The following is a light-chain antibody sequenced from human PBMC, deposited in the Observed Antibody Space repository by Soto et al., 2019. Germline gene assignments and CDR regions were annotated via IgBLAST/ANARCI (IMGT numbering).Light chain of an antibody. Sequence: EIVLPQSPATLSLSPGARATLSGRASQSVSSYLAWYQQKPGQAPRLLIYDASNRATGIPARFSGSGSGTDFTLTISSLEPEDFAVYYCQQRSNWPPTFGQGTRLEIK. CDR1: QSVSSY. CDR3: QQRSNWPPT. V-gene: IGKV3-11*01. J-gene: IGKJ5*01. CDR2: DAS.